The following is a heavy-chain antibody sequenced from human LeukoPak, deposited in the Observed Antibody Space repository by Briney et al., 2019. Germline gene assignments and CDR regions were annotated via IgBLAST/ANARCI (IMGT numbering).Heavy chain of an antibody. D-gene: IGHD6-19*01. V-gene: IGHV3-23*01. J-gene: IGHJ1*01. CDR2: IDYDGGSG. CDR3: TRNSGWYGLS. CDR1: GFTLSSYE. Sequence: PGGSLRLSCTVSGFTLSSYEMIWIRQAPGKGLEWVSSIDYDGGSGHYADSVKGRFTISRDNSNNTLFLHLNSLRGEDTAVYYCTRNSGWYGLSWGQGTLVTVSS.